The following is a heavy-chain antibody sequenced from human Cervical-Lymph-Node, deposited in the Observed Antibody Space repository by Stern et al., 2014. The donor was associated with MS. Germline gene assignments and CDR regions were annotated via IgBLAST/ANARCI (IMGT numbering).Heavy chain of an antibody. CDR1: GLSLSTSGVG. J-gene: IGHJ4*02. CDR3: ALDAYYVWGSYRWLY. Sequence: QVTLKESGPTLVKPTQTPTLTCTFSGLSLSTSGVGVGWIRQPPGKARECLARIYWDDDKRYSPSLKSRLTITKDTSKNQVVLTMTNMDPVDTATYYCALDAYYVWGSYRWLYWGQGTLVTVSS. V-gene: IGHV2-5*02. D-gene: IGHD3-16*02. CDR2: IYWDDDK.